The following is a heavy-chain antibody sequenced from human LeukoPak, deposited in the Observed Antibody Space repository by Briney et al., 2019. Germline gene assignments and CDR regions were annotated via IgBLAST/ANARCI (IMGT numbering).Heavy chain of an antibody. V-gene: IGHV4-4*07. CDR3: ARGRGYYQDY. CDR1: GGSISSYY. Sequence: TPSETLSLTCTVSGGSISSYYWNWIRQPAGKGLERIGRIYITGSTNYNPSLKSRVIMSVDTSKNQFSLKLSSVTAADTAVYYCARGRGYYQDYWGQGTLVTVSS. D-gene: IGHD3-22*01. CDR2: IYITGST. J-gene: IGHJ4*02.